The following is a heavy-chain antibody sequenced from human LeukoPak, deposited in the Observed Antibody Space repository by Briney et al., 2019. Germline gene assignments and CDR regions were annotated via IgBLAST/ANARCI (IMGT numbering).Heavy chain of an antibody. CDR3: ARSSYYDILTCSTEGHWFDP. V-gene: IGHV4-30-2*01. CDR2: IYHSGST. CDR1: GGSISSGGYS. J-gene: IGHJ5*02. D-gene: IGHD3-9*01. Sequence: SETLSLTCAVSGGSISSGGYSWSWIRQPPGKGLEWIGYIYHSGSTYYNPSLKSRVTISVDRSKNQFSLKLSSVTAADTAVYYCARSSYYDILTCSTEGHWFDPWGQGTLVTVSS.